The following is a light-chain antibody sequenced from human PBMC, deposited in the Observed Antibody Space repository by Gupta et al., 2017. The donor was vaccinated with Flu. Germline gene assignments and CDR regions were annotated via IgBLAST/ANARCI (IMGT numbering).Light chain of an antibody. Sequence: QSALTQPASVSGSPGQSITISCTGTSSAVGAYNFVSWYQQHPGKAPKLVVYEVINRPSGVSNRFSASQADNTASLTISGRQAEDEADYYCSSFTTARIYVFGTGTKVTVL. CDR1: SSAVGAYNF. J-gene: IGLJ1*01. CDR2: EVI. CDR3: SSFTTARIYV. V-gene: IGLV2-14*01.